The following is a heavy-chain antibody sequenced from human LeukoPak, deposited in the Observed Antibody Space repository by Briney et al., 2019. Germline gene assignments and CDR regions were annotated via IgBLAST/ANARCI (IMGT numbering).Heavy chain of an antibody. J-gene: IGHJ4*02. Sequence: SETLSLTCTVSGGSISSYYWSWIRQPPGKGLQWIGYIYYSGSTNYNPSLKSRVTMSIDTSKNQFSLKLSSVTAADTAIYYCARDAKYYYGSRTYFFFEYWGQGTLLSVSS. CDR3: ARDAKYYYGSRTYFFFEY. CDR1: GGSISSYY. D-gene: IGHD3-10*01. CDR2: IYYSGST. V-gene: IGHV4-59*12.